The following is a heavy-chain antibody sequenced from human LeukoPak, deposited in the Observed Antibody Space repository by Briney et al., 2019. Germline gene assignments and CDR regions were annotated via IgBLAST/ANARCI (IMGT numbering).Heavy chain of an antibody. CDR1: GFTFDDYA. CDR2: ISWNSGSI. J-gene: IGHJ4*02. D-gene: IGHD2/OR15-2a*01. CDR3: AKDTISKSSGFDY. V-gene: IGHV3-9*01. Sequence: QPGRSLRLSCAASGFTFDDYAMHWVRQAPRKGLEWVSGISWNSGSIGYADSVKGRFTISRDNAKNSLYLQMNSLRAEDTALYYCAKDTISKSSGFDYWGQGTLVTVSS.